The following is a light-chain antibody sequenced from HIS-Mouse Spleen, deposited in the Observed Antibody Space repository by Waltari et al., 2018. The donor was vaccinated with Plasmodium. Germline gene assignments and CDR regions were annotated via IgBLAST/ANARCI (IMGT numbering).Light chain of an antibody. V-gene: IGLV3-10*01. J-gene: IGLJ3*02. CDR2: EDS. CDR3: YSTDSSGNHRV. CDR1: ALPKKS. Sequence: SYELTQPPSGSLSPGQTASITCPGDALPKKSAYWYQQKSGQAPVLVIYEDSKRPSGIPERFSGSSSGTMATLTISGAQVEDEADYYCYSTDSSGNHRVFGGGTKLTVL.